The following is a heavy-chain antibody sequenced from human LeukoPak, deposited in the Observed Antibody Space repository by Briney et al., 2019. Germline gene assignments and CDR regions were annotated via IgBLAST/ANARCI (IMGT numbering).Heavy chain of an antibody. J-gene: IGHJ6*03. V-gene: IGHV3-74*01. CDR2: IHSDGTST. CDR1: GLTFSYYW. CDR3: AKCRSGKSYYYYMDV. Sequence: PGGSLRLSCEASGLTFSYYWMHWARQAPGKGLVWVSRIHSDGTSTTYADSVKGRFTISRDNAKSTLYLQMNSLRAEDTAVYYCAKCRSGKSYYYYMDVWGKGTTVTVSS. D-gene: IGHD3-3*01.